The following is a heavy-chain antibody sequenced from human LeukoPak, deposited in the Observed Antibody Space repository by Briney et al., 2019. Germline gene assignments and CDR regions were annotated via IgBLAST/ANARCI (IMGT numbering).Heavy chain of an antibody. J-gene: IGHJ4*02. V-gene: IGHV1-2*02. CDR2: INPNSGGT. CDR3: ARDRYYYGSSGCFDY. Sequence: ASVKVSCTASGYTFTAYYMHWVRQAPGQGLEWMGWINPNSGGTNYAQKFQGRVTMTRDTSISTAYMELSRLRSDDTAVYYCARDRYYYGSSGCFDYWGQGTLVTVSS. CDR1: GYTFTAYY. D-gene: IGHD3-22*01.